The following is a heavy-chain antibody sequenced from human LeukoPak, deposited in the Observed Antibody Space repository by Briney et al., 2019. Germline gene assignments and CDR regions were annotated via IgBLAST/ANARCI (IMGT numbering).Heavy chain of an antibody. Sequence: GRSLRLSCAASGFTFSSYAMHWVRQAPGKGLEWVAVISYDVSNKHYADSVKGRFTISRDNSKNTLYLQMNSLRAEDTAVYYCVRGGRRTLVAVTTKGGVDYWGQGTLVTVSS. V-gene: IGHV3-30*03. J-gene: IGHJ4*02. CDR1: GFTFSSYA. CDR2: ISYDVSNK. D-gene: IGHD4-11*01. CDR3: VRGGRRTLVAVTTKGGVDY.